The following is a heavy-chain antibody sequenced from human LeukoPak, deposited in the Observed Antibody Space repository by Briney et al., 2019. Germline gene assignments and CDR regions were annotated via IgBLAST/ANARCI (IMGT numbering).Heavy chain of an antibody. J-gene: IGHJ4*02. CDR2: ISSSSSYI. V-gene: IGHV3-21*01. CDR1: GFTFSSYS. D-gene: IGHD6-13*01. Sequence: GSLRLSCAASGFTFSSYSMNWVLQTTGKGLEWVSSISSSSSYIYYADSVKGRFTISRDNAKNSLYLQMNSLRAEDTAVYYCVTAAGLGVYYFDYWGQGTLVTVSS. CDR3: VTAAGLGVYYFDY.